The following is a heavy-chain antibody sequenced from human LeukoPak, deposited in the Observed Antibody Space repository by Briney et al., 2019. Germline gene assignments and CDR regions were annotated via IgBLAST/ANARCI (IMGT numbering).Heavy chain of an antibody. CDR1: GFTFDDYA. CDR2: ISGDGATT. D-gene: IGHD6-19*01. CDR3: AKSSGSGWYPPDS. V-gene: IGHV3-43*02. Sequence: GRSLRLSCAASGFTFDDYAMHWVRQAPGKGLEWVSLISGDGATTYSRDSVKGRFTISRDNSKNSLYLQMNSLRTEDTALYYCAKSSGSGWYPPDSWGQGTLVTVSS. J-gene: IGHJ4*02.